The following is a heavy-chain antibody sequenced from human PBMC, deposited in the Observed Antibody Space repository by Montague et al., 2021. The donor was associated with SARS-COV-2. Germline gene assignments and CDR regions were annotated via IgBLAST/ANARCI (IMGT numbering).Heavy chain of an antibody. CDR3: ARQAAGSSFYFGVDV. D-gene: IGHD6-13*01. V-gene: IGHV4-59*08. CDR2: IFYSGST. J-gene: IGHJ6*02. CDR1: GDSIRTYY. Sequence: SETLSLTCTVSGDSIRTYYCNWIWQRPPKGLELLGFIFYSGSTNXNYSLTIRVTISLDTSKNQFFLKVTSVTAADTAVYYCARQAAGSSFYFGVDVWGQGTTVTVSS.